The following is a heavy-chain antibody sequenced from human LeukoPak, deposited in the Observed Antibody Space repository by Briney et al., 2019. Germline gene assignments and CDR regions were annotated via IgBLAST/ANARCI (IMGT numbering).Heavy chain of an antibody. CDR1: GFIFSRYT. Sequence: GGSLRLSCAASGFIFSRYTLHWVRQAPGKGLEWVSMISFDGSTKDYADSVKGRFTISRDNSKNTLDLQMTSLRAEDTAVYYCARGVVTAYAAFDSWGQGTLVTVSS. V-gene: IGHV3-30-3*01. CDR2: ISFDGSTK. CDR3: ARGVVTAYAAFDS. D-gene: IGHD2-21*02. J-gene: IGHJ4*02.